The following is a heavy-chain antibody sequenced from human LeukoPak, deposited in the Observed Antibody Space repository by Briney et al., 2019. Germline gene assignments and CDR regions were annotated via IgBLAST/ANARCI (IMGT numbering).Heavy chain of an antibody. Sequence: GASVKVSCKASGYTFTSYDINWVRQATGQGLEWMGWMNPNSGNTGYAQKFQGRVTITRNTSISTAYMELSSLRSEDTAVYYCARAPGRELLRPNAFDIWGQGTMVTVSS. CDR3: ARAPGRELLRPNAFDI. V-gene: IGHV1-8*03. CDR2: MNPNSGNT. D-gene: IGHD1-26*01. J-gene: IGHJ3*02. CDR1: GYTFTSYD.